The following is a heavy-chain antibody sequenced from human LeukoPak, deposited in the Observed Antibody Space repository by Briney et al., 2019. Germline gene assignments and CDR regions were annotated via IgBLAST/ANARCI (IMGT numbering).Heavy chain of an antibody. V-gene: IGHV3-30*03. CDR1: GFTFSSYG. CDR2: ISYDGSNK. D-gene: IGHD6-19*01. Sequence: GGSLRLSCAASGFTFSSYGMHWVRQAPGKGLEWVAVISYDGSNKYHADSVKGRFTISRDNSKNTLYLQMNSLRAEDTAVYYCARVRGNRYTTGWYHYFEYWGQGTLVTVSS. J-gene: IGHJ4*02. CDR3: ARVRGNRYTTGWYHYFEY.